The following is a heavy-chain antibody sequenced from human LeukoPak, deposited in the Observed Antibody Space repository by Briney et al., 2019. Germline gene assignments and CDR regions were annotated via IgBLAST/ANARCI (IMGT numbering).Heavy chain of an antibody. J-gene: IGHJ4*02. CDR2: ISGSGGST. CDR3: AKDPIPYSNYAYYFDY. V-gene: IGHV3-23*01. Sequence: GGSLRLSCAASGFTFSSYAMSWVRQAPGKGLEWVSAISGSGGSTYYADSVKGRFTISRDNSKNTLYLQMNSLRAEDTAVYYCAKDPIPYSNYAYYFDYRGQGTLVTVSS. D-gene: IGHD4-11*01. CDR1: GFTFSSYA.